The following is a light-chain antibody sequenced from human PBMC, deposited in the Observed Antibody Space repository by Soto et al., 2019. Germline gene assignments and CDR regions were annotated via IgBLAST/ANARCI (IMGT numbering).Light chain of an antibody. J-gene: IGKJ4*01. CDR3: QQYNNLGLA. V-gene: IGKV3D-15*01. CDR2: GAS. Sequence: IVMTQSPATLSVSPGERVTLSCRASQNVGTNLAWYQQKPGQAPRLLIYGASTRATGVPANFSGSGSGTEFTLTINSLQSEDFAVYFCQQYNNLGLAFGGGTRVEIK. CDR1: QNVGTN.